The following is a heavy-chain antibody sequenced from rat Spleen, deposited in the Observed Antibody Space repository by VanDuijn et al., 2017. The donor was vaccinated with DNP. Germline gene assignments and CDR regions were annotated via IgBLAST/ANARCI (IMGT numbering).Heavy chain of an antibody. D-gene: IGHD1-2*01. CDR1: GFSLTTNG. V-gene: IGHV2S12*01. CDR3: ARSDSSYLFGWFPY. Sequence: QVQLKESGPGLVQPSQTLSLTCTVSGFSLTTNGISWVRQPPGKGLEWIAAISSGGNTYYNSALKSRLSISRDTSKSQVFLRMNNLQTEDTAMYFCARSDSSYLFGWFPYWGQGTLVTVSS. J-gene: IGHJ3*01. CDR2: ISSGGNT.